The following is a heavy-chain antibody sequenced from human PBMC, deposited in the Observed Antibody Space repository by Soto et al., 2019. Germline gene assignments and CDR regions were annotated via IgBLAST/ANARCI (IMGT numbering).Heavy chain of an antibody. D-gene: IGHD3-22*01. Sequence: QVQLVQSGAEVKKPGASVKVSCKASGYTFTSYGISWVRQAPGQGLEWMGWISAYNGNTNYAQKLQGRVTMTTDTATSTGYQELRRLRSDDTAVYYCAGGRGYYDSSGYYKVMDYWGQGTLVTVSS. J-gene: IGHJ4*02. CDR2: ISAYNGNT. CDR1: GYTFTSYG. V-gene: IGHV1-18*01. CDR3: AGGRGYYDSSGYYKVMDY.